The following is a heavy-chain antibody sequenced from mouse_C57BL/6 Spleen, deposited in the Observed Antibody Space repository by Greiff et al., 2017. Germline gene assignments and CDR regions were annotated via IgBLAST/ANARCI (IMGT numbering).Heavy chain of an antibody. Sequence: QVQLQQPGAELVKPGASVKLSCKASGYTFTSYWMHWVKQRPGQGLEWIGMIHPNSGSTNYNEKFKSKATLTVDKSSSTAYMQLSSLTSEDSAVYYCAREFYYGSSLFAYWGQGTLVTVSA. CDR1: GYTFTSYW. D-gene: IGHD1-1*01. J-gene: IGHJ3*01. V-gene: IGHV1-64*01. CDR2: IHPNSGST. CDR3: AREFYYGSSLFAY.